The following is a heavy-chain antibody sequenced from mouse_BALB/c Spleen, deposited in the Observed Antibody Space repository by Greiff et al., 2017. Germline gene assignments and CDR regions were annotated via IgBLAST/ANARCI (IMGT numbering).Heavy chain of an antibody. V-gene: IGHV14-4*02. CDR3: NAYYGSSYYFDY. Sequence: VQLQQSGPELVKPGASVKVSCKASGYSFTDYNMYWVKQRPEQGLEWIGWIDPENGDTEYAPKFQGKATMTADTSSNTAYLQLSSLTSEDTAVYYCNAYYGSSYYFDYWGQGTTLTVSS. CDR1: GYSFTDYN. J-gene: IGHJ2*01. CDR2: IDPENGDT. D-gene: IGHD1-1*01.